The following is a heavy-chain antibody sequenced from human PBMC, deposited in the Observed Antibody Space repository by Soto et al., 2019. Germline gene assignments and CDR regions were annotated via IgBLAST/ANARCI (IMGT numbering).Heavy chain of an antibody. D-gene: IGHD6-19*01. J-gene: IGHJ4*02. CDR3: ARSGSGPGSHNDY. V-gene: IGHV4-59*12. CDR1: GGSISSYY. Sequence: SETLSLTCTVSGGSISSYYWSWIRQPPGKGLEWIGYIYYSGSTNYNPSLKSRATISLDSSKNQFSLKMTSVTAADTAVYYCARSGSGPGSHNDYWGQGTLVTVSS. CDR2: IYYSGST.